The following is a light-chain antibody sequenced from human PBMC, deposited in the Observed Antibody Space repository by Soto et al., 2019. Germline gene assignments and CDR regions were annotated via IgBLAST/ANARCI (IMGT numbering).Light chain of an antibody. J-gene: IGKJ4*01. CDR3: QQYYSTPLT. Sequence: DIAMTQSPDSLAVSLGERATINCKSSQSFLYSSNNKNYLAWYQQKPGQPPKLLIYWASTRESGVPDRFSGSGSGTDFTLTISSLQAEDVAVYYCQQYYSTPLTFGGGTKVDIK. CDR2: WAS. CDR1: QSFLYSSNNKNY. V-gene: IGKV4-1*01.